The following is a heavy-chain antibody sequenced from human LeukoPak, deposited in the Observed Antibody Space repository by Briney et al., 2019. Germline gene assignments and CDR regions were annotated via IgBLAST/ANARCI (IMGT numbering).Heavy chain of an antibody. CDR1: GYTFTGYY. CDR3: ARDGDFWSGYYTKVY. Sequence: ASVTVSCKASGYTFTGYYMHWVRQAPGQGLEWMGWINPNSGGTNYAQKFQGRVIMTRDTSISTAYMQLSRLRSDATAVYYCARDGDFWSGYYTKVYWGQGTLVTVSP. J-gene: IGHJ4*02. D-gene: IGHD3-3*01. CDR2: INPNSGGT. V-gene: IGHV1-2*02.